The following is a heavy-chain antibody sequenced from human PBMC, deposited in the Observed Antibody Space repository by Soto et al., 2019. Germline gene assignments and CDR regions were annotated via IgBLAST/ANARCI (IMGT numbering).Heavy chain of an antibody. CDR1: GYTFTNYG. D-gene: IGHD2-2*01. CDR2: VSAYNGNI. V-gene: IGHV1-18*01. J-gene: IGHJ1*01. Sequence: ASVKVSCKASGYTFTNYGFSWVRQAPGQGLEWMGWVSAYNGNIEYAEKFQGRVTMTTDTSTSTAYMELRSLSSDDTAVYYCARETSWAYFQHWGQGTLVTVSS. CDR3: ARETSWAYFQH.